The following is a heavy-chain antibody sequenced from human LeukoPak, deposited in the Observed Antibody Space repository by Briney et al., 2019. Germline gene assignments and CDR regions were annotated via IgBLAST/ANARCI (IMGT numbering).Heavy chain of an antibody. D-gene: IGHD1-1*01. Sequence: ASVKVSCKTSGYTFTGYYMHWVRPAPGQGLEWMEWINPKSGGTSYPQKFQGRVTMTRDTSISTAYMELSRLRSDDTAVYYCVPSNNFYYFDYWGQGTLVTVSS. CDR3: VPSNNFYYFDY. CDR1: GYTFTGYY. V-gene: IGHV1-2*02. CDR2: INPKSGGT. J-gene: IGHJ4*02.